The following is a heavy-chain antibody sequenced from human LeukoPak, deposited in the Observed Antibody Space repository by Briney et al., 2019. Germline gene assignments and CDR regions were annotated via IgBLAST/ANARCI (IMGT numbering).Heavy chain of an antibody. J-gene: IGHJ4*02. V-gene: IGHV3-7*02. D-gene: IGHD3-22*01. CDR1: GFTFSSYW. CDR2: IKQDGSEK. CDR3: ARKHYYDSSGFFPPMDY. Sequence: GGSLRLSCAASGFTFSSYWMSWVRQAPGKGLEWVANIKQDGSEKYYVDSVKGRFTISRDNAKNSLYLQMNSLRAEDTAVYYCARKHYYDSSGFFPPMDYWGQGTLVTVSS.